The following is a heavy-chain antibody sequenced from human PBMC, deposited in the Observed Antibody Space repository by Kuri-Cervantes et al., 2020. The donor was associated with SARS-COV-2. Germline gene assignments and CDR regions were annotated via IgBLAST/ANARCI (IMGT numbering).Heavy chain of an antibody. J-gene: IGHJ6*03. V-gene: IGHV5-51*01. CDR2: IYPGDSDT. Sequence: GESLKISCKGPGYTFTNYWIGWVRQMPGKGLEWMGIIYPGDSDTRYSPSFQGQVTISADKSINTAFLQWSSLKASDTAIYYCARRAYGEEVDYYYMDVWGKGTTVTVSS. CDR3: ARRAYGEEVDYYYMDV. CDR1: GYTFTNYW. D-gene: IGHD4-17*01.